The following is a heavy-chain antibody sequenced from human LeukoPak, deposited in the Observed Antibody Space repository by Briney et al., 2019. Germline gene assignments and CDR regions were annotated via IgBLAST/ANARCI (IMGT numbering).Heavy chain of an antibody. Sequence: ASVKVSCKASGYTFTTYGVTWVRQASRQGLEWMGWISAYNGDTKYAQKFQGRITMTTDTSTNTAYMELRSLRSDDTAVYYCARDHSSSCQLLDYWGQGTLVTVSS. CDR1: GYTFTTYG. CDR2: ISAYNGDT. D-gene: IGHD6-13*01. CDR3: ARDHSSSCQLLDY. J-gene: IGHJ4*02. V-gene: IGHV1-18*01.